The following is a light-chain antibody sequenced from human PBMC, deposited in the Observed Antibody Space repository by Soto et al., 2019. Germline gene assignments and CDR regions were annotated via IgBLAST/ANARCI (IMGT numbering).Light chain of an antibody. CDR3: SSYTASSSFVL. CDR1: SSDIGNCDF. Sequence: QSVLTQPASVSGSPGQAITISCTGTSSDIGNCDFVSWYQQVPGTAPKAMIYEVSSRPSGVSNRFSGSKYGNTASLTISGLQAEDEAYYYCSSYTASSSFVLFGGGTQLTVL. J-gene: IGLJ2*01. V-gene: IGLV2-14*01. CDR2: EVS.